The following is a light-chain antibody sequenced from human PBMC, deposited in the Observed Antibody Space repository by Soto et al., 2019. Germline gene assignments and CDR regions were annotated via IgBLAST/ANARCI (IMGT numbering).Light chain of an antibody. CDR2: GAS. CDR1: QSVSSSF. J-gene: IGKJ4*01. Sequence: IVLTQSPGTMSLSPGERATLPCRPSQSVSSSFLAWYQQKPGQDPRLLIDGASSRATAIPARFSGSGSGTDFTLTISGLEPEDVAVYYCPQDCSAPLTFGGGTKVEIK. CDR3: PQDCSAPLT. V-gene: IGKV3-20*01.